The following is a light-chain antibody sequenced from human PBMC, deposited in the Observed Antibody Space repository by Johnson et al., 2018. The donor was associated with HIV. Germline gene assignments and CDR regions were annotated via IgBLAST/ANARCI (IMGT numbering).Light chain of an antibody. CDR1: VSNIESYF. CDR2: EDN. Sequence: QSVLTQPPSVSAAPGQTVNISCSGNVSNIESYFVSWYQQLPGAAPTLLIYEDNKRPSGIPDRFSATKSGTSATLGITGLQPGDEADYYCGTWDSSLSGYVFGTGTKVTVL. J-gene: IGLJ1*01. CDR3: GTWDSSLSGYV. V-gene: IGLV1-51*02.